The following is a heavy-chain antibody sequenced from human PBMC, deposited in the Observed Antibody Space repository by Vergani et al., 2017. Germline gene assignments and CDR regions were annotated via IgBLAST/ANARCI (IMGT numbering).Heavy chain of an antibody. CDR1: GFTFSSYG. J-gene: IGHJ4*02. D-gene: IGHD6-25*01. Sequence: QVQLVESGGGVVQPGRSLRLSCAASGFTFSSYGMHWVRQAPGKGLEWVAVIWYDGSNKYYADSVKGRFTISRDNSKNTLYLQMNSLRAEDTAVYYCARAVAAPRDYFDYWGQGTLVTVSS. V-gene: IGHV3-33*01. CDR3: ARAVAAPRDYFDY. CDR2: IWYDGSNK.